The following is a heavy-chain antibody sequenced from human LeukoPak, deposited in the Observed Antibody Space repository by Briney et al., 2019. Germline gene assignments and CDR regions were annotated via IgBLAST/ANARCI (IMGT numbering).Heavy chain of an antibody. CDR3: ATFRNSWYVPEFDY. Sequence: PGGSLRLSCAASGFRFNTYWMSWVRRAPGKGLEWVANIKQDGNEKYYADSVKGRFTISRDNGKNSLDLQMNSLRAADTAVYYCATFRNSWYVPEFDYWGQGTLVTVSS. D-gene: IGHD6-13*01. V-gene: IGHV3-7*01. CDR1: GFRFNTYW. J-gene: IGHJ4*02. CDR2: IKQDGNEK.